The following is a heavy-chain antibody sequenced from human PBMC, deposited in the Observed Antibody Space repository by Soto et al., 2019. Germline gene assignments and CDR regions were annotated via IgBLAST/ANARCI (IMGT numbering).Heavy chain of an antibody. D-gene: IGHD3-16*02. CDR3: ARSPYDYIWGSYRCDWYFNL. CDR1: GGTFSSYT. J-gene: IGHJ2*01. V-gene: IGHV1-69*02. Sequence: QVQLVQSGAEVKKPGSSVKVSCKASGGTFSSYTISWVRQAPGQGLEWMGRIIPILGIGNYAQKFQGRVTISADKARRTAYMELSSLRSEVTVVYYCARSPYDYIWGSYRCDWYFNLWGRGTMVTV. CDR2: IIPILGIG.